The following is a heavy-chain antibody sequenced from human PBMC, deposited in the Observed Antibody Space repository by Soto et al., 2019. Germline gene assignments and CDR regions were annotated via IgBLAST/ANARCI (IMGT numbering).Heavy chain of an antibody. CDR2: IHYSGST. CDR3: ARPGGSGWFYFDS. J-gene: IGHJ4*02. CDR1: GGSISSGGYY. Sequence: SETLSLTCAVSGGSISSGGYYWGWIRQPPGKGLEWIGSIHYSGSTYYNPSLKSRVTISVDTSKNHFSLKLTSVTAADTAVYYCARPGGSGWFYFDSWGQGSQVTVSS. V-gene: IGHV4-39*02. D-gene: IGHD6-13*01.